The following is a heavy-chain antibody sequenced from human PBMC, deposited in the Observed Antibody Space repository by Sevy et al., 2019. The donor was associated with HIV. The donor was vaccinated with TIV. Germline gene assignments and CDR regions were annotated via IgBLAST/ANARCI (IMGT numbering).Heavy chain of an antibody. CDR1: GYTFTGYY. CDR2: INPNSGGT. D-gene: IGHD3-16*02. Sequence: ASVKVSCKASGYTFTGYYMHWVRQAPGQGHEWMGWINPNSGGTNYAQKLQGRVTMTRDTSISTAYMELSRLRSDDTAVYYCAGAFGGVIAYYYYYGMDVWGQGTTVTVSS. J-gene: IGHJ6*02. V-gene: IGHV1-2*02. CDR3: AGAFGGVIAYYYYYGMDV.